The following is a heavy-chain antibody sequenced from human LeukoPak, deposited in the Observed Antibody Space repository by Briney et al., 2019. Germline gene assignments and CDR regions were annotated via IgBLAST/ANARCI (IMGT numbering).Heavy chain of an antibody. D-gene: IGHD1-26*01. J-gene: IGHJ4*02. V-gene: IGHV3-23*01. CDR2: IRSSGDSA. CDR3: ARGVGATHFDY. CDR1: GFTFSGYA. Sequence: GGSLRLSCAASGFTFSGYAMNWVRQAPGKGLEWVSVIRSSGDSAYYADFVKGRFTISRDNSKNTLYLQMNSLRAEDTAVYYCARGVGATHFDYWGQGTLVTVSS.